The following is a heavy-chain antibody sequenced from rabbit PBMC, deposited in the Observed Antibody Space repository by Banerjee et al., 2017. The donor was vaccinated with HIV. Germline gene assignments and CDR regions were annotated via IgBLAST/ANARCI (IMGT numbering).Heavy chain of an antibody. J-gene: IGHJ4*01. CDR2: IDPVFGST. CDR1: GFTLSTYW. Sequence: QSLEESRGDLVKPGASLTLTCTASGFTLSTYWICWVRQAPGKGLEWIGYIDPVFGSTYYASWVNGRFTISSHNAQNTLYLQLNSLTAADTATYFCVRDESGYAGYGYAREYFLWGPGTLVTVS. D-gene: IGHD6-1*01. CDR3: VRDESGYAGYGYAREYFL. V-gene: IGHV1S7*01.